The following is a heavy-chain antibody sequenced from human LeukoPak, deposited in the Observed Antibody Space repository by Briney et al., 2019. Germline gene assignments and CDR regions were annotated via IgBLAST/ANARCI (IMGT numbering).Heavy chain of an antibody. V-gene: IGHV4-4*07. CDR2: IYTSGST. Sequence: SETLSLTCSVSGVSISSYYWSWIRPPAGKGLEWIGRIYTSGSTNYNPSLKSRVTMSVDTSKNQFSLKLSSVTAADTAVYYCARWATVVTNYYYGMDVWGQGTTVTVSS. J-gene: IGHJ6*02. D-gene: IGHD4-23*01. CDR3: ARWATVVTNYYYGMDV. CDR1: GVSISSYY.